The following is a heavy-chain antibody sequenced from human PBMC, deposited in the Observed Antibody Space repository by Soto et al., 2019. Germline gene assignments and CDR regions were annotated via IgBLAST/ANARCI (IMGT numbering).Heavy chain of an antibody. J-gene: IGHJ5*02. CDR1: GFTFSTSI. D-gene: IGHD2-8*01. Sequence: QMQLMQSGPEVKKPGTSVKVSCKASGFTFSTSIIQWVRQAPGQQREWIGWIVVGSGSTHYAKWVQERVTISRDVSTNTVYIEQSSLRSEDTAVYYCAAELRVGMGWFDAWGQGALVTVSS. CDR2: IVVGSGST. CDR3: AAELRVGMGWFDA. V-gene: IGHV1-58*02.